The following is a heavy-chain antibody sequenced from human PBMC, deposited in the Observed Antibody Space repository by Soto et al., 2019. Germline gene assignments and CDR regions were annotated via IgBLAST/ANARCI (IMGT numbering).Heavy chain of an antibody. Sequence: PSETLSLTCTVSGDSISSGDSYWSWIRQPPGKGLEWIGYIYYSGSTYYNPSLQSRVSISIDTSKNQFSLRLSSVTVADTAVYYCARAGTIIVVAASVFAFDIWGQGT. CDR1: GDSISSGDSY. V-gene: IGHV4-30-4*01. CDR2: IYYSGST. J-gene: IGHJ3*02. CDR3: ARAGTIIVVAASVFAFDI. D-gene: IGHD3-22*01.